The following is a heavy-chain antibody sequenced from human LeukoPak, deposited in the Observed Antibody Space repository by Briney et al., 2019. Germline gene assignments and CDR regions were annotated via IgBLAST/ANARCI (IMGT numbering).Heavy chain of an antibody. D-gene: IGHD2-2*01. CDR2: INHSGST. CDR1: GGSFSGYY. CDR3: ARAWGYCSSTSCFLNWFDP. J-gene: IGHJ5*02. V-gene: IGHV4-34*01. Sequence: SETLSLTCAVYGGSFSGYYWSWIRQPPGKGLEWIGEINHSGSTNNNPSLKSRVTISVDTSKNQFSLKLSSVTAADTAVYYCARAWGYCSSTSCFLNWFDPWGQGTLVTVSS.